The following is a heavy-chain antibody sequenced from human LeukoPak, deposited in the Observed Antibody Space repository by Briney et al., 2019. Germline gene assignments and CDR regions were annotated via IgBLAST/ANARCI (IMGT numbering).Heavy chain of an antibody. Sequence: SETLSLTCAVYGGSFSGYYWSWIRQPPGKGLEWIGEINHSGSTNYNPSLKSRVTISVDTSKNQFSLKLSSVTAADTAVYYCARVIPLGGYNWFDPWGQGTLVTVSS. V-gene: IGHV4-34*01. CDR1: GGSFSGYY. D-gene: IGHD2-21*01. CDR3: ARVIPLGGYNWFDP. J-gene: IGHJ5*02. CDR2: INHSGST.